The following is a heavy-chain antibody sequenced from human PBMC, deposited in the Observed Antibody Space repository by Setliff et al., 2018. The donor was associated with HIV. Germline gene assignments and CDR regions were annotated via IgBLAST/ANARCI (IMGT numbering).Heavy chain of an antibody. D-gene: IGHD3-3*02. Sequence: SETLSLTCTVAGGSISSGSYYWSWIRQPAGKGLEWIGRIYTSGSTNYNPSRKSRVTISVDTSKNQFSLKMSSVTAADTAVYYCARSIRGLDVWGQGTTVTVSS. J-gene: IGHJ6*02. CDR1: GGSISSGSYY. V-gene: IGHV4-61*02. CDR2: IYTSGST. CDR3: ARSIRGLDV.